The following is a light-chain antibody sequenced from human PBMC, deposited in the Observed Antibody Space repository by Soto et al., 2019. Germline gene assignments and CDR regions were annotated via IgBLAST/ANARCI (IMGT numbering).Light chain of an antibody. CDR3: QQRSNWPPGVT. J-gene: IGKJ5*01. Sequence: EIVLTQSPATLSLSPGERATLSCRASQSVSSYLAWYQQKPGQAPRLLIYDASNSATGIPARFSGSGSGTDFTLTISSLEPEDFAVYYCQQRSNWPPGVTFCQGTRLEIK. CDR1: QSVSSY. V-gene: IGKV3-11*01. CDR2: DAS.